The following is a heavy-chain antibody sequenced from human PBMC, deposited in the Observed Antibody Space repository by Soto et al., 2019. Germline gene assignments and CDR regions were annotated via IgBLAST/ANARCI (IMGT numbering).Heavy chain of an antibody. CDR3: ASRGGAAGRYGSDY. J-gene: IGHJ4*02. V-gene: IGHV4-39*01. Sequence: SGTLSLTCTVSGGSISSSSYYWGWIRQPPGKGLEWIGSIYYSGSTYYNPSLKSRVTISVDTSKNQFSLKLSSVTAADTAVYYCASRGGAAGRYGSDYWGQGTLVTVSS. CDR1: GGSISSSSYY. CDR2: IYYSGST. D-gene: IGHD3-10*01.